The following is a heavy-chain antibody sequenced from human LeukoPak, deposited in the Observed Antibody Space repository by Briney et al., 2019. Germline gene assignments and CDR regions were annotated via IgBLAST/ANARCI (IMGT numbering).Heavy chain of an antibody. J-gene: IGHJ4*02. V-gene: IGHV3-23*01. CDR2: ISGSGGST. Sequence: QTGGSLRLSCAASGFTFSSYAMSWVRQAPGKGPEWVSAISGSGGSTYYADSVKGRFTISRDNSKNTLYLQMNSLRAEDTAVYYCAKEDYYDSSGRSPSPFDYWGQGTLVTVSS. CDR3: AKEDYYDSSGRSPSPFDY. CDR1: GFTFSSYA. D-gene: IGHD3-22*01.